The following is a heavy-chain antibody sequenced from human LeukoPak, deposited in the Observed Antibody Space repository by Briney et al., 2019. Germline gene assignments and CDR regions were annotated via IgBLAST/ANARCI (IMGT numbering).Heavy chain of an antibody. Sequence: GGSLGLSCAASGFTFSSYAMHWVRQAPGKGLEWVAVISYDGSNKYYADSVKGRFTISRDNSKNTLYLQMNSLRAEDTAVYYCARDPRKGSFDYWGQGTLVTVSS. CDR2: ISYDGSNK. CDR3: ARDPRKGSFDY. CDR1: GFTFSSYA. V-gene: IGHV3-30*04. J-gene: IGHJ4*02.